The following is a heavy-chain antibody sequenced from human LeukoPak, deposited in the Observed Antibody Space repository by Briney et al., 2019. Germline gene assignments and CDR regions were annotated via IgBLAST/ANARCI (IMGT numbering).Heavy chain of an antibody. D-gene: IGHD6-6*01. CDR3: AKGGGYSSSSPIDY. Sequence: GGSLRLSCAASGFTFSNYWMTWVRQAPGKGLEWVATIKQDGSEKYYVDSVKGRFTFSRDNAKNSVYLQMNSLRAEDTAVYYCAKGGGYSSSSPIDYWGQGTLVTVSS. CDR1: GFTFSNYW. CDR2: IKQDGSEK. V-gene: IGHV3-7*03. J-gene: IGHJ4*02.